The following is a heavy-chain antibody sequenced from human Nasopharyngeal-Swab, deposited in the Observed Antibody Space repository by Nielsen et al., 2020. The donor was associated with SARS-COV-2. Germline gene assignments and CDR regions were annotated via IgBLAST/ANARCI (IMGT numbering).Heavy chain of an antibody. Sequence: SETLSLTCTVSGGSISSGGYYWSWIRQHPGKGLEWIGYIYYSGSTYYNPSLKSRVTISVDTSTNQFSLKLSSVTAADTAVYYCARDSGRSTIFGVVIIDAFDIWGQGTMVTVSS. CDR3: ARDSGRSTIFGVVIIDAFDI. D-gene: IGHD3-3*01. CDR2: IYYSGST. CDR1: GGSISSGGYY. V-gene: IGHV4-31*03. J-gene: IGHJ3*02.